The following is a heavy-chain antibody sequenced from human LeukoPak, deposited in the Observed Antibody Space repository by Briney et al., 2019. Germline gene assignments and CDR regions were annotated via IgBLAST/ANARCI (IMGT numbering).Heavy chain of an antibody. CDR1: GFTFSDYY. V-gene: IGHV3-23*01. D-gene: IGHD6-19*01. J-gene: IGHJ4*02. Sequence: QSGGSLRLSCAASGFTFSDYYMSWIRQAPGKGLEWVSAISGSGGSTYYADSVKGRFTISRDNSKNTLYLQMNSLRAEDTAVYYCAKELAVAGTFDYWGQGTPVTVSS. CDR3: AKELAVAGTFDY. CDR2: ISGSGGST.